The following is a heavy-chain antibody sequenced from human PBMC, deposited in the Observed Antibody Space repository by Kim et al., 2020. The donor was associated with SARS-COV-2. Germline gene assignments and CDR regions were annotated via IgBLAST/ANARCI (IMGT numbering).Heavy chain of an antibody. CDR3: ARQRVYYDSSGYYYGYFDY. Sequence: GESLKISCKGSGYSFTSYWIGWVRQMPGKGLEWMGIIYPGDSDTRYSPSFQGQVTISADKSISTAYLQWSSLKASDTAMYYCARQRVYYDSSGYYYGYFDYWGQGTLVTVSS. CDR1: GYSFTSYW. V-gene: IGHV5-51*01. CDR2: IYPGDSDT. J-gene: IGHJ4*02. D-gene: IGHD3-22*01.